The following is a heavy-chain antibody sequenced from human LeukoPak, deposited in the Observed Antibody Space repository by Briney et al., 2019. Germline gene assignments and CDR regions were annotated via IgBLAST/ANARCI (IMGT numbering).Heavy chain of an antibody. Sequence: ASVKVSCKASGYTFTSYDINWVRQATGQGLEWMGWMNPNSGNTGYAQKFQGRVTMTRDTSTSTVYMELSSLRSEDTAVYYCARDPSGSYYFEDYWGQGTLVTVSS. CDR1: GYTFTSYD. V-gene: IGHV1-8*01. D-gene: IGHD1-26*01. CDR3: ARDPSGSYYFEDY. J-gene: IGHJ4*02. CDR2: MNPNSGNT.